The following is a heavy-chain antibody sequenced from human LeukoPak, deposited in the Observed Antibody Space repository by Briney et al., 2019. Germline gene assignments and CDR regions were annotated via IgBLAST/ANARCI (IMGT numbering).Heavy chain of an antibody. CDR3: ARDGNGY. Sequence: GGSLRLSCAASGFTLSTYWMSWVRQAPGKGLEWVANIKQDGSEKYYVDSVKGRFTISRDNAKNSLYLQMNSLRAEDTAVYYCARDGNGYWGQGTLVTVSS. V-gene: IGHV3-7*01. CDR2: IKQDGSEK. CDR1: GFTLSTYW. D-gene: IGHD1-1*01. J-gene: IGHJ4*02.